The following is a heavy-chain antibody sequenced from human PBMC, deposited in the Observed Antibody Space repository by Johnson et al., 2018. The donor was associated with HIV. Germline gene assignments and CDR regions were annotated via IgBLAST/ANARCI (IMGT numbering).Heavy chain of an antibody. Sequence: VQLVESGGGVVQPGRSLRLSCAASGFTFDDYAMHWVRQAPGKGLEWVSGIRWNSGSIGYADSVTCRFTISRDNAKNSLYLQMNSLRAEDTALYYCAKDMGATIDRDAFDIWGQGTMVIVSS. CDR3: AKDMGATIDRDAFDI. J-gene: IGHJ3*02. CDR2: IRWNSGSI. CDR1: GFTFDDYA. D-gene: IGHD1-26*01. V-gene: IGHV3-9*01.